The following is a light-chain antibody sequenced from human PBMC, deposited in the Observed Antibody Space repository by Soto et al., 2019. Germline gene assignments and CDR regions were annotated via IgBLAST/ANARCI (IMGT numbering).Light chain of an antibody. J-gene: IGKJ1*01. CDR1: QSVSSD. CDR3: QQYNNWPRT. Sequence: EIVVTQSTATLSASPGERATLACRASQSVSSDLAWYQHKPGQAPRLLIYSASTRGTGIPARFSGSGSGTELTLTISSLQSEDFDVYYCQQYNNWPRTFGQGTKVDIK. V-gene: IGKV3-15*01. CDR2: SAS.